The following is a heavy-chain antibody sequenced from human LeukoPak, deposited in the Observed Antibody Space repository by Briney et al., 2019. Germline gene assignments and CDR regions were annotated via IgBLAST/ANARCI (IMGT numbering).Heavy chain of an antibody. Sequence: GESLKISCRGSGYSFTTYWIGWVRQMPGKGLEWMGIIYPTDSDTRYSPSFQGQVTISADKSISTAYPQWSSLKASDTAMYFCARRYYYDSSGYYVDYWGQGTLVTVSS. CDR1: GYSFTTYW. J-gene: IGHJ4*02. CDR2: IYPTDSDT. CDR3: ARRYYYDSSGYYVDY. V-gene: IGHV5-51*01. D-gene: IGHD3-22*01.